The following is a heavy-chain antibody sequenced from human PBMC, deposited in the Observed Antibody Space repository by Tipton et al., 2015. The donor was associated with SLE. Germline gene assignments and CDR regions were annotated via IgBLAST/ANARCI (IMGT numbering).Heavy chain of an antibody. CDR3: ARLPLGLMVYVKGYFDL. CDR1: GGSISSGSYY. V-gene: IGHV4-39*07. J-gene: IGHJ2*01. CDR2: ISHSGTT. D-gene: IGHD2-8*01. Sequence: TLSLTCTVSGGSISSGSYYWSWIRQPPGKGLEWIGEISHSGTTKYNPSLKSRVTISVDTSKNQFSLKLSSVTAADTAVYYCARLPLGLMVYVKGYFDLWGRGTLVTVSS.